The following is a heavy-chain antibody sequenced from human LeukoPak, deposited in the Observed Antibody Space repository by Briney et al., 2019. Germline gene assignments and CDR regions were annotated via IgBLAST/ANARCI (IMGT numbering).Heavy chain of an antibody. J-gene: IGHJ3*02. CDR2: IYHSGST. V-gene: IGHV4-30-2*01. D-gene: IGHD3-22*01. CDR3: ARGGYYYDSSGSPIDAFDI. CDR1: GGSISSGGYS. Sequence: SETLSLTCAVSGGSISSGGYSWSWIRQPPGKGLEWIGYIYHSGSTYYNPSLKSRVTISVDRSKNQFSLKLSSVTAADTAVYYCARGGYYYDSSGSPIDAFDIWGQGTMVTVSS.